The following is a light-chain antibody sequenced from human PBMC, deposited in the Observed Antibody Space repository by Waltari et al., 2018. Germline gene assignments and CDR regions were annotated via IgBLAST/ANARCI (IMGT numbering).Light chain of an antibody. CDR3: SSYASSNTLVI. CDR1: SSDVGGYNY. V-gene: IGLV2-14*01. Sequence: QSALTQPASVSGSPGQSITISCTGTSSDVGGYNYVSWYQQRPGKAPKVMIYEVSNRPAGVSKRFSGSKSGNTASLTISGLQAEDEADYYCSSYASSNTLVIFGGGTKLTVL. J-gene: IGLJ2*01. CDR2: EVS.